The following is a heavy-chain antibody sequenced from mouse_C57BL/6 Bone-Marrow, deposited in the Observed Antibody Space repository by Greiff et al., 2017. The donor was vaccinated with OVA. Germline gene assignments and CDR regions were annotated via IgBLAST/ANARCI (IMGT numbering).Heavy chain of an antibody. D-gene: IGHD1-1*01. CDR2: INPNNGGT. CDR3: ASSSYYGSSHFAY. V-gene: IGHV1-26*01. J-gene: IGHJ3*01. CDR1: GYTFTDYY. Sequence: VQLQQSGPELVKPGASVKISCKASGYTFTDYYMNWVKQSHGKSLEWIGDINPNNGGTSYNQKFKGKATLTVDKSSSTAYMERRSLTSEDSAGYYCASSSYYGSSHFAYWGQGTLVTVSA.